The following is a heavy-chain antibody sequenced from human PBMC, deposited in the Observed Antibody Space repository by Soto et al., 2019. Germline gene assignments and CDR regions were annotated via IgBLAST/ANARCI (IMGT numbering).Heavy chain of an antibody. Sequence: SETLSLTCTVSGGSISSGGYYWSWIRQHPGKGLEWIGYIYYSGSTYYNPSLKSRVTISVDTSKNQFSLKLSSVTAADTAVYYCARDKDRLQLGGNYYYAMDVWGQGTTVTVSS. D-gene: IGHD5-12*01. CDR1: GGSISSGGYY. J-gene: IGHJ6*02. CDR3: ARDKDRLQLGGNYYYAMDV. CDR2: IYYSGST. V-gene: IGHV4-31*03.